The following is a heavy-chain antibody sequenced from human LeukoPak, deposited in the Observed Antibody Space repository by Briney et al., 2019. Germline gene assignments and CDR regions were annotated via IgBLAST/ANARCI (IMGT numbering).Heavy chain of an antibody. CDR1: GFTFSSYE. CDR3: ARDDCSGGSCELFDY. CDR2: ISSSGSTI. Sequence: GSLRLSCAASGFTFSSYEMNWVRQAPGKGLEWVSYISSSGSTIYHADSVKGRFTISRDNAKNSLYLQMNSLRAEDTAVYYCARDDCSGGSCELFDYWGQGTLVTVSS. D-gene: IGHD2-15*01. J-gene: IGHJ4*02. V-gene: IGHV3-48*03.